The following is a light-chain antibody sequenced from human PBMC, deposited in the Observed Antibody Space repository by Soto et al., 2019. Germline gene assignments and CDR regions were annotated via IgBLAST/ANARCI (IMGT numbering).Light chain of an antibody. CDR1: SSDIGTYDY. CDR3: SSYTTTTTPVV. J-gene: IGLJ2*01. V-gene: IGLV2-14*01. Sequence: QSVLTQPASVSGSPGQSITISCTGTSSDIGTYDYVSWYQHHPGKAPKLMIYEVTNRPSGVSDRFSGSKSGKTASLTISGLQAEDEADYYCSSYTTTTTPVVFGGGTKLTDL. CDR2: EVT.